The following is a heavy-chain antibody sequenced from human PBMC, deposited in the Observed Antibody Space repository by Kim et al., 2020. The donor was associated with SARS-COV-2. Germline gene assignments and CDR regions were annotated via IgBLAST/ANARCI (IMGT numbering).Heavy chain of an antibody. Sequence: SYVDSVKGRFTTSRDNAKNPLYLQMNSVRAEDTAVYYWAREYSSSWLDYWGQGTLVTVSS. CDR3: AREYSSSWLDY. V-gene: IGHV3-7*01. J-gene: IGHJ4*02. D-gene: IGHD6-13*01.